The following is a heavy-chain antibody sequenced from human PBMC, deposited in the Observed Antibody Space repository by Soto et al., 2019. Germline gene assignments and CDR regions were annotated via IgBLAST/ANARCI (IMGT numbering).Heavy chain of an antibody. CDR2: IIPIFGTA. V-gene: IGHV1-69*13. J-gene: IGHJ6*02. D-gene: IGHD5-18*01. CDR1: GGTFSSYA. Sequence: SVKVSCKASGGTFSSYAISWVRQAPGQGLEWMGGIIPIFGTANYAQKFQGRVTITADESTSTAYMELSSLRSEDTAVYYCARGGSIVDTAMVLPYYYYGMDVWGQGTTVTVSS. CDR3: ARGGSIVDTAMVLPYYYYGMDV.